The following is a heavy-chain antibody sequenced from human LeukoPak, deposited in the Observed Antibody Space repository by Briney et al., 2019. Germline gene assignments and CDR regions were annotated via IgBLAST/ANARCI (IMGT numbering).Heavy chain of an antibody. D-gene: IGHD3-10*01. CDR3: ALTYGSGRQGHFDY. CDR1: GFTFSDYY. V-gene: IGHV3-11*01. CDR2: ISTSASSI. Sequence: PGGSLRLSCGASGFTFSDYYMSWIRQTPGKGLEWLAYISTSASSIDYADSVKGRFTVSRDNGKNSLFLQMNSLRAEDTAVYYCALTYGSGRQGHFDYWGQGTLVTVSS. J-gene: IGHJ4*02.